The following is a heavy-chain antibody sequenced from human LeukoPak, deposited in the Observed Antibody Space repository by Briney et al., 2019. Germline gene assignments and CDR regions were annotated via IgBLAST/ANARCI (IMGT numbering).Heavy chain of an antibody. V-gene: IGHV3-48*03. CDR3: AREDSSGWYRY. J-gene: IGHJ4*02. CDR1: GFTFSSYE. CDR2: ITSSGSTI. Sequence: GGSLRLSCAASGFTFSSYEMNWVRQAPGKGLEWVSYITSSGSTIYYADSVKGRFTISRDNAENSLYLQMNGLRAEDTAVYYCAREDSSGWYRYWGQGTLVTVSS. D-gene: IGHD6-19*01.